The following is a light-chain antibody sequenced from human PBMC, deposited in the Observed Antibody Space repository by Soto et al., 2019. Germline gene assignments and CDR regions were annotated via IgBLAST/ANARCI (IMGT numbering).Light chain of an antibody. V-gene: IGKV1-39*01. J-gene: IGKJ4*01. CDR3: QQSFSNPLT. CDR2: AAS. CDR1: QDIDFY. Sequence: DIAMTQSPCSLSASVGCRVTITCRAGQDIDFYLNWYQHKPGKAPKLLIYAASTLQAGVPSRFSGSGSGTDFTLTITSLQPEDLATYYCQQSFSNPLTFGGGTKVDIK.